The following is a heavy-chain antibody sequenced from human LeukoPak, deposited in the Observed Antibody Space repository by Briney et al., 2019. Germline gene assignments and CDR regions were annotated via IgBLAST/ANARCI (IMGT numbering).Heavy chain of an antibody. CDR3: ARDNYDNNY. D-gene: IGHD3-22*01. V-gene: IGHV3-11*04. CDR2: ISSSGSTI. CDR1: GLTFSDSY. Sequence: GGSLRLSCAASGLTFSDSYMSWIRQAPGKGLEWVSYISSSGSTIYYADSVKDRFTISRDNAKNSLYLQMNSPRAEDTGVYFCARDNYDNNYWGQGTLVTVSS. J-gene: IGHJ4*02.